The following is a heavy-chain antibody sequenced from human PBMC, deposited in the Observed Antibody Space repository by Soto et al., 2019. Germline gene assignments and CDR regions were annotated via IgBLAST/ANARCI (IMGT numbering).Heavy chain of an antibody. Sequence: QVQLVQSGAEVKKPGASVKVSCKASGYTFTSYGISWVRQAPGQGLEWMGWISAYNGNTNYAQKLQGRVTMTTDTSPSTAYMELRSLRSDDTAVYYCARLEMVYDSSGYYNPFDYWGQGTLVTVSS. CDR3: ARLEMVYDSSGYYNPFDY. CDR1: GYTFTSYG. CDR2: ISAYNGNT. D-gene: IGHD3-22*01. V-gene: IGHV1-18*01. J-gene: IGHJ4*02.